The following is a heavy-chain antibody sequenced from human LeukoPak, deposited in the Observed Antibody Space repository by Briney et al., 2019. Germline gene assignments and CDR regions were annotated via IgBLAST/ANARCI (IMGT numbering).Heavy chain of an antibody. Sequence: ASVKVSCKASGYTFTSYYMHWVRQAPGQGLEWMGIINPSGGSTSYAQKFQGRVTMTRDMSTSTVYMELSSLRSEDTAVYYCARDVYYYDSSGYYGRLQKLGCFDYWGQGTLVTVSS. J-gene: IGHJ4*02. D-gene: IGHD3-22*01. CDR2: INPSGGST. V-gene: IGHV1-46*01. CDR3: ARDVYYYDSSGYYGRLQKLGCFDY. CDR1: GYTFTSYY.